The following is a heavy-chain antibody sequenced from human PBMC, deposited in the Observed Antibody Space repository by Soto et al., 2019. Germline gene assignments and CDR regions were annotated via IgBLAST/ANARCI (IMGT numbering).Heavy chain of an antibody. CDR2: ISWNSGSI. D-gene: IGHD3-22*01. Sequence: EVQLVESGGGLVQPGRSLRLSCAASGFTFDDYAMHWVRQAPGKGLEWVSGISWNSGSIGYADSVKGRFTISKDNAKNSLYLQMNSLRAEDTALYYCAKGRSCYPSSNKFDYWGQGTLVTVSS. CDR3: AKGRSCYPSSNKFDY. J-gene: IGHJ4*02. V-gene: IGHV3-9*01. CDR1: GFTFDDYA.